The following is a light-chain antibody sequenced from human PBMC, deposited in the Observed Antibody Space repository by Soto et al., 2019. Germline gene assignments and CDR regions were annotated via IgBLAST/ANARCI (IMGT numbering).Light chain of an antibody. CDR3: QEYNSAPFT. CDR2: AAS. CDR1: QGISNY. Sequence: DIKMTQSPSSLSASVGDRVAITCRASQGISNYLAWYQQKPGKVPKLLIYAASPLQSGVSSRFSGSGSVTDFTLTISSLQPEDVATYYCQEYNSAPFTFGPGTKVDIK. V-gene: IGKV1-27*01. J-gene: IGKJ3*01.